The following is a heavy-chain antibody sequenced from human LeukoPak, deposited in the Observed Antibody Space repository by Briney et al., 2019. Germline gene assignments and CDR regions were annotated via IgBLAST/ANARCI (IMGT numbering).Heavy chain of an antibody. CDR3: ARDPEYEYGFDI. CDR2: ISSSGDTT. V-gene: IGHV3-48*03. Sequence: GESLRLSCAASGFTFRSYALNWVRQAPGRGLVWVSYISSSGDTTYYAGSVKGRFTISRDNAKNSLFLQMNSLRAEDTALYYCARDPEYEYGFDIWGQGTMVTVSS. D-gene: IGHD2/OR15-2a*01. CDR1: GFTFRSYA. J-gene: IGHJ3*02.